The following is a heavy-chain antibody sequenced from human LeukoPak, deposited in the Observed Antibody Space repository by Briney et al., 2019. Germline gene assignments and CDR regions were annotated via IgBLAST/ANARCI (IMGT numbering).Heavy chain of an antibody. D-gene: IGHD6-19*01. CDR1: GFTFSNYW. V-gene: IGHV3-7*01. CDR3: YGAVAGDDFDS. J-gene: IGHJ4*02. Sequence: GRSLRLSCAVSGFTFSNYWMGWVRQAPGKGLEWVANIKEDGSAKYYVDSVKGRFTISRDNAKNSLYLRMNSLRAEDTAVYYCYGAVAGDDFDSWGQGTLVTVFS. CDR2: IKEDGSAK.